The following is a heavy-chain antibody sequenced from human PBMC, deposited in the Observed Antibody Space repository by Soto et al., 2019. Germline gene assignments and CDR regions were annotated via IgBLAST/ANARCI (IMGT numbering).Heavy chain of an antibody. CDR3: GHRVLRTVFGLVTTTAIFFDF. V-gene: IGHV2-5*02. J-gene: IGHJ4*02. D-gene: IGHD3-3*01. Sequence: QITLNESGPTVVRPTETLTLTCRFSGFSLTTSGVGVGWIRQSPGKAPEWLALIYWDDDKRYSASLKSRLTITKETSKNQVVLTVADLEPTDTATYYCGHRVLRTVFGLVTTTAIFFDFWGPGAPVAVSS. CDR1: GFSLTTSGVG. CDR2: IYWDDDK.